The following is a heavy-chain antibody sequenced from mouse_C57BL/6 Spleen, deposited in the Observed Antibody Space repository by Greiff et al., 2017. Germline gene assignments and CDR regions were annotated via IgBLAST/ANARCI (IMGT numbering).Heavy chain of an antibody. CDR1: GYTFTSYW. D-gene: IGHD1-1*01. Sequence: QVHVKQPGAELVKPGASVKLSCKASGYTFTSYWMHWVKQRPGRGLEWIGRIDPNSGGTKYNEKVKSKATLTVDKPSSTAYMQLSSLTSEDSAVYYCARDYGSSLLFAYWGQGTLVTVSA. J-gene: IGHJ3*01. CDR2: IDPNSGGT. CDR3: ARDYGSSLLFAY. V-gene: IGHV1-72*01.